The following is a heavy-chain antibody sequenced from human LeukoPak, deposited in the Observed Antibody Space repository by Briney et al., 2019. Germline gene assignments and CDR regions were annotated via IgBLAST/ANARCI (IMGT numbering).Heavy chain of an antibody. V-gene: IGHV3-64D*06. J-gene: IGHJ4*02. Sequence: GGSLRLSCSAPGFTFSSYAMHWVRQAPGKGLEYVSAISSNGGSTYYADSVKGRFTISRDNSKNTLYLQMSSLRAEDTAVYYCVKGAKATNIVVVVAAALNWDYWGQGTLVTVSS. D-gene: IGHD2-15*01. CDR3: VKGAKATNIVVVVAAALNWDY. CDR1: GFTFSSYA. CDR2: ISSNGGST.